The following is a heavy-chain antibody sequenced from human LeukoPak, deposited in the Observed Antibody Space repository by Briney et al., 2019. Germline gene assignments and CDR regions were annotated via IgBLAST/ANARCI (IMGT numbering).Heavy chain of an antibody. CDR3: ARVHNYYDSSGYSNFDY. J-gene: IGHJ4*02. CDR2: IYYSGST. CDR1: GGSISSYY. V-gene: IGHV4-59*01. Sequence: SETLSLTCTVSGGSISSYYWSWIRQPPGKGLEWIGYIYYSGSTNYNPSLKSRVTISVDTSKNQFSLKLSSVTAADTAVYYCARVHNYYDSSGYSNFDYWGQGTLVTVSS. D-gene: IGHD3-22*01.